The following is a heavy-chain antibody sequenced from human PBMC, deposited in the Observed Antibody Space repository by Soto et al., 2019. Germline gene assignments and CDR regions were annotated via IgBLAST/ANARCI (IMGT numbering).Heavy chain of an antibody. D-gene: IGHD3-22*01. V-gene: IGHV3-7*03. CDR3: ARARRMYYYDSSGYYGTTGANSATSSFDY. J-gene: IGHJ4*02. CDR1: GFTFSSYW. CDR2: IKQDGSEK. Sequence: GGSLRLSCAASGFTFSSYWMSWVRQAPGKGLEWVANIKQDGSEKYYVDSVKGRFTISRDNAKNSLYLQMNSLRAEDTAVYYCARARRMYYYDSSGYYGTTGANSATSSFDYWGQGTLVTVSS.